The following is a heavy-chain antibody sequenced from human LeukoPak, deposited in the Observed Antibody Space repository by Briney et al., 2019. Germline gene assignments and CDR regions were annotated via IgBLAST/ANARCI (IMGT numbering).Heavy chain of an antibody. Sequence: GGSLRLSCAASGFTFSSYSMNWVRQAPGKGLECVSSISSSSSYIYYADSVKGRFTISRDNAKNSLYLQMNTLRAEDTAVYYCASEVVTPVHFLDYWGQGTLVTVSS. CDR1: GFTFSSYS. CDR3: ASEVVTPVHFLDY. J-gene: IGHJ4*02. V-gene: IGHV3-21*01. D-gene: IGHD4-23*01. CDR2: ISSSSSYI.